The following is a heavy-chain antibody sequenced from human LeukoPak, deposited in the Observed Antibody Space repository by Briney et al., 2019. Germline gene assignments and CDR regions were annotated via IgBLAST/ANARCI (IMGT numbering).Heavy chain of an antibody. CDR3: ARARITMIVVALGGAFDI. D-gene: IGHD3-22*01. V-gene: IGHV1-46*01. J-gene: IGHJ3*02. CDR1: GYTFTSYY. Sequence: GASVKVSCKASGYTFTSYYMHWVRQAPGQGLEWMGIINPSGGSTSYAQKFQGRVTMTRDTSTSTVYMELSSLRSEDTAVYYCARARITMIVVALGGAFDIWGQGTMVTVSS. CDR2: INPSGGST.